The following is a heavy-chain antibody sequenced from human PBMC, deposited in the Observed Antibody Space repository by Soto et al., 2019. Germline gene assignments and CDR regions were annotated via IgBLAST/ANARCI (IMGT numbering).Heavy chain of an antibody. Sequence: PGESPKISCKGSGYSFTSYWISWVRQMPGKGLEWMGRIDPSDSYTNYSPSFQGHVTISADKSISTAYLQWSSLKASDTAMYYCARQAIFGVPYYYGMDVWGQGTTVTVSS. D-gene: IGHD3-3*01. CDR3: ARQAIFGVPYYYGMDV. V-gene: IGHV5-10-1*01. CDR1: GYSFTSYW. CDR2: IDPSDSYT. J-gene: IGHJ6*02.